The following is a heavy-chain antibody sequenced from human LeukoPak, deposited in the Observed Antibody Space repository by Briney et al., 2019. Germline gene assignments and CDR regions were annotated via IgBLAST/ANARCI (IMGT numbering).Heavy chain of an antibody. D-gene: IGHD3-22*01. CDR1: GYSFTSYW. CDR2: IYPGDSDT. CDR3: ARVPYYYDSSGYPGYYFDY. J-gene: IGHJ4*02. V-gene: IGHV5-51*01. Sequence: GESLRISCKGSGYSFTSYWIGWVRQMPGKGLEWMGIIYPGDSDTRYSPSFQGQVTISADKSISTAYLQWSSLKASDTAMYYCARVPYYYDSSGYPGYYFDYWGQGTLVTVSS.